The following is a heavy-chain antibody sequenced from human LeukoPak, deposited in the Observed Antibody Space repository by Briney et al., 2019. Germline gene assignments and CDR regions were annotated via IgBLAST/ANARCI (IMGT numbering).Heavy chain of an antibody. CDR3: ARASGSYWWFVS. CDR1: GYTFTGYY. V-gene: IGHV1-2*02. CDR2: VNPNSGDT. Sequence: GASVKVSCKASGYTFTGYYLHWVRQAPGQGLEWMGCVNPNSGDTNYAQKFPGSVTMTRDTSISTVYMELSRLRSDDTAVYYCARASGSYWWFVSWGQGNLVTVSS. D-gene: IGHD1-26*01. J-gene: IGHJ5*01.